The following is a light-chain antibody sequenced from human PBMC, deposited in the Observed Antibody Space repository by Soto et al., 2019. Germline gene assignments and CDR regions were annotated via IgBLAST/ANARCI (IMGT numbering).Light chain of an antibody. CDR2: DAS. CDR3: QQRNVWPPIT. Sequence: EFVFRQSPSTLSLTPGERATLSCRVSQSIRTSLAWYQQKPGQAPRLVIFDASNRANGVPARFGGSGSGTDFTLTINSLEPEDFAVYYCQQRNVWPPITFGQGTRLEI. J-gene: IGKJ5*01. CDR1: QSIRTS. V-gene: IGKV3-11*01.